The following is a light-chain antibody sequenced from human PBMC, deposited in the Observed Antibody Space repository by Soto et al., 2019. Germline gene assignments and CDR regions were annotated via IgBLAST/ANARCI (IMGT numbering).Light chain of an antibody. CDR3: QQYDNSIT. CDR1: QSVSSNN. Sequence: EIVLTQSPGTLSLSPGDTATLSCRASQSVSSNNLAWYHQKPGQTPRLLIYGASSRATGIPDRFSGSGSGKDFTLTISRLEPEDFAVYYCQQYDNSITFGQGTRLEIE. J-gene: IGKJ5*01. V-gene: IGKV3-20*01. CDR2: GAS.